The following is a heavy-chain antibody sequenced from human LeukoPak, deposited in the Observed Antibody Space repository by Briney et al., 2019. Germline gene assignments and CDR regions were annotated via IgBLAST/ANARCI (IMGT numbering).Heavy chain of an antibody. Sequence: GGSLRLSCAASGFSFSSNGMSWVRQAPGKGLEWVSTISGSSGSTYCADSVKGRFTISRDNSKNTLYLQMNSLRAEDTALYYCARDLGPAYCGGDCSVDYWGQGTLVTVSS. CDR2: ISGSSGST. D-gene: IGHD2-21*02. J-gene: IGHJ4*02. V-gene: IGHV3-23*01. CDR1: GFSFSSNG. CDR3: ARDLGPAYCGGDCSVDY.